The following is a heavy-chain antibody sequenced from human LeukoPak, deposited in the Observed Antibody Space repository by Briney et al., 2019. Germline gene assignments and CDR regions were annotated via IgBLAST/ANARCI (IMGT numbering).Heavy chain of an antibody. CDR2: ISSSSSYI. Sequence: TGGSLRLSCAASGFTFSSYSMNWVRQAPGKGLEWVSSISSSSSYIYYADSVKGRFTISRDNAKNSLYLQMNSLRAEDTAIYYCARRGYHDSSGYDYWGQGTLVTVSS. V-gene: IGHV3-21*01. CDR3: ARRGYHDSSGYDY. CDR1: GFTFSSYS. D-gene: IGHD3-22*01. J-gene: IGHJ4*02.